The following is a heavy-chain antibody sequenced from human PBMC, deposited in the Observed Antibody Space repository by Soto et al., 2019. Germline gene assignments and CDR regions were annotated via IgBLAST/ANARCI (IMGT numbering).Heavy chain of an antibody. J-gene: IGHJ2*01. CDR1: GFTFTSSA. Sequence: QMQLVQSGPEVKKPGTSVKVSCKASGFTFTSSAVQWVRQARGQRLEWIGWIVVGSGNTNYAQKFQERVTITRDMSTSTAYMELSSLRSEDTAVYYCAAPYSSSLNWYFDLWGRGTLVTVSS. V-gene: IGHV1-58*01. D-gene: IGHD6-13*01. CDR2: IVVGSGNT. CDR3: AAPYSSSLNWYFDL.